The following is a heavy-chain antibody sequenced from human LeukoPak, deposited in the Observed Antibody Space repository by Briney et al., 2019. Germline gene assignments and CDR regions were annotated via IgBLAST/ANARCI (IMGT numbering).Heavy chain of an antibody. D-gene: IGHD3-22*01. Sequence: TSETLSLTCTVSGGSIRSYYWSWIRQPAGKGLEWIGRIYTSGSTNYNPSLKSRVTMSVDTSKNQFSLKLSSVTAADTAVYYCARDLKEDYYDSSGYAEQNWFDPWGQGTLVTVSS. CDR3: ARDLKEDYYDSSGYAEQNWFDP. J-gene: IGHJ5*02. CDR2: IYTSGST. CDR1: GGSIRSYY. V-gene: IGHV4-4*07.